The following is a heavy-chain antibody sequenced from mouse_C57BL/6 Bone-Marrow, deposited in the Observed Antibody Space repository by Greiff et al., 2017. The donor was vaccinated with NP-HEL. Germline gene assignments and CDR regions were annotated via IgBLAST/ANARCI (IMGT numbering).Heavy chain of an antibody. Sequence: EVQLVESGGGLVKPGGSLKLSCAASGFTFSSYAMSWVRQTPEKRLEWVATISDGGSYTYYPDNVKGRFTISRDNAKNNLYLQMSHLKSEDTAMYYCARDRGGYWGKGTTLTVSS. J-gene: IGHJ2*01. V-gene: IGHV5-4*01. CDR2: ISDGGSYT. CDR3: ARDRGGY. CDR1: GFTFSSYA.